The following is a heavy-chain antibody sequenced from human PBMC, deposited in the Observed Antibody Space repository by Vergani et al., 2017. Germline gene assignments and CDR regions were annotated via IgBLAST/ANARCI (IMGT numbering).Heavy chain of an antibody. CDR2: IYYSGST. J-gene: IGHJ6*03. CDR1: GGSISSYY. CDR3: ARTPYGSGSYGYYYYYYMDV. Sequence: QVQLQESGPGLVKPSETLSLTCTVSGGSISSYYWSWIRQPPGKGLEWIGYIYYSGSTNYNPSLKSRVTISVDKSKNQFSLKLSSVTAADTAVYYCARTPYGSGSYGYYYYYYMDVWGKGTTVTVSS. V-gene: IGHV4-59*01. D-gene: IGHD3-10*01.